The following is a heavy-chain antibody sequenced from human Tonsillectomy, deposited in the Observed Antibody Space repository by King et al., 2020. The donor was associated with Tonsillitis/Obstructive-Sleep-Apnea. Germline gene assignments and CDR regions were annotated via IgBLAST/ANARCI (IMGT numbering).Heavy chain of an antibody. CDR2: IYYSGST. Sequence: QLQESGPGLVKPSETLSLTCTVSGGSISSYYWSWIRQPPGKGLEWIGYIYYSGSTNYNPSLKSRVTISVDTSKNQFSLKLSSVTAADTAVYYCARMEYRADNAFDIWGQGTMVTVSS. J-gene: IGHJ3*02. V-gene: IGHV4-59*01. D-gene: IGHD2/OR15-2a*01. CDR3: ARMEYRADNAFDI. CDR1: GGSISSYY.